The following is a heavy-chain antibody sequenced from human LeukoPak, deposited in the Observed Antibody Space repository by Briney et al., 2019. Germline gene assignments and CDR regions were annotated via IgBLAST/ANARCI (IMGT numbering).Heavy chain of an antibody. J-gene: IGHJ5*02. CDR3: ATVKGSYYTS. CDR1: GSTLTELS. V-gene: IGHV1-24*01. Sequence: ASVTVSCKVSGSTLTELSMHWVRQAPGKGLEWMGGFDPEDGETIYAQKFQGRVTMTEDTSTDTAYMELSSLRSEDTAVYYCATVKGSYYTSWGQGTLVTVSS. D-gene: IGHD1-26*01. CDR2: FDPEDGET.